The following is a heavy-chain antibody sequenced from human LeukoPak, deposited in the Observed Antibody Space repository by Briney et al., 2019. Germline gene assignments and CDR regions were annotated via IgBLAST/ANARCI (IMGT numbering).Heavy chain of an antibody. J-gene: IGHJ4*02. D-gene: IGHD4-23*01. Sequence: TGGSLRLSCAASGFTFSSYEMHWVRQAPGKGLEWVSYISSSDSIIYYADSVKGRFTISRDNAKNSLYLQMNSLRAEDTAVYYCARDYGGSSPFDYWGQGTLVTVSS. CDR3: ARDYGGSSPFDY. CDR1: GFTFSSYE. V-gene: IGHV3-48*03. CDR2: ISSSDSII.